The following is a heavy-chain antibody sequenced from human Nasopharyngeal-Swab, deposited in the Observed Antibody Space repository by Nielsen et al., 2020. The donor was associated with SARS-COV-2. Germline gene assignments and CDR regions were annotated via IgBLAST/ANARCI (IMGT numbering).Heavy chain of an antibody. D-gene: IGHD1-14*01. V-gene: IGHV4-59*01. J-gene: IGHJ5*02. CDR3: ARGNPRYNWFDP. Sequence: SETLSLTCTVSGGSISSYYWSWIRQPPGKGLEWIGYIYYSGSTNYNPSLKSRVTISVDTSKNQFSLKLSSVTAADTAVYYRARGNPRYNWFDPWGQGTLVTVSS. CDR2: IYYSGST. CDR1: GGSISSYY.